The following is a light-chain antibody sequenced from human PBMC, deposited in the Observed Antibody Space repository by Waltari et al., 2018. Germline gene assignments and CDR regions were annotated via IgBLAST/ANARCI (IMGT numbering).Light chain of an antibody. Sequence: EILLTQSPATLSLSPEERATLSCRASQSVKYVAWFQHKPAQTPRLLLYNASNRATGMPARISGSGSGTDFTITTSSLQPQDFAVYYCQQRSTRLALAFGGGTKVEL. J-gene: IGKJ4*01. CDR2: NAS. V-gene: IGKV3-11*01. CDR1: QSVKY. CDR3: QQRSTRLALA.